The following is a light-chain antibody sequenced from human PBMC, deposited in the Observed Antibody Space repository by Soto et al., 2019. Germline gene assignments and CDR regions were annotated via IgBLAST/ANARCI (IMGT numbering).Light chain of an antibody. CDR3: QQSYSVPCT. V-gene: IGKV1-39*01. J-gene: IGKJ2*02. Sequence: DIQMTQSPSSLSASVGDRVTITCRASQSISTYLNWYQQKPGKAPTFLISAASSLQSGVPSRFSGSGSGTDFTLTISSLQLEDFAIYYCQQSYSVPCTFGQGTKVDIK. CDR1: QSISTY. CDR2: AAS.